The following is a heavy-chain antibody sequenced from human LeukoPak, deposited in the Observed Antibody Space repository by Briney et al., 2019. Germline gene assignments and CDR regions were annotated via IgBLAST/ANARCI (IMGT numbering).Heavy chain of an antibody. CDR2: ISAYNGNT. J-gene: IGHJ6*02. Sequence: GASVKVSCKASGYTFTSYGISWVRQAPGQGLEWMGWISAYNGNTNYAQKLQGRVTMTTDTSTSTAYMELRSLRSDDTAVYYCARAIVALTGGLGMDVWGQGTTVTVSS. CDR1: GYTFTSYG. CDR3: ARAIVALTGGLGMDV. D-gene: IGHD3-22*01. V-gene: IGHV1-18*01.